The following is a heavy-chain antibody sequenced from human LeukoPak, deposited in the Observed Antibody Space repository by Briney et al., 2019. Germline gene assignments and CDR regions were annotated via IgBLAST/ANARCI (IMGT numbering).Heavy chain of an antibody. CDR3: ARRAMVRGAPFGP. D-gene: IGHD3-10*01. Sequence: PSETLSLTCTVSGGSISSSSYYWGWIRQPPGKGLEWIGSIYYSGSAYYNPSLKSRVTISVDTSKNQFSLKLSSVTAADTAVYYCARRAMVRGAPFGPWGQGTLVTVSS. CDR2: IYYSGSA. CDR1: GGSISSSSYY. J-gene: IGHJ5*02. V-gene: IGHV4-39*07.